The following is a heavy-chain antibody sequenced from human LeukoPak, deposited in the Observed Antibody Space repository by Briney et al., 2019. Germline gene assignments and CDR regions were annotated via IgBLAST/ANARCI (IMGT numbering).Heavy chain of an antibody. J-gene: IGHJ4*02. V-gene: IGHV4-61*01. CDR3: ARGHFDILTGYYIEY. D-gene: IGHD3-9*01. Sequence: SDTLSLTCAVSGRPVSSGSDYRTWLRQPPGKGLAWVGYIYYRGTTNYNPSLKSRATISVDTSKKQFSLKLSFVTAADTAVYYCARGHFDILTGYYIEYWGQGTLVTVSS. CDR1: GRPVSSGSDY. CDR2: IYYRGTT.